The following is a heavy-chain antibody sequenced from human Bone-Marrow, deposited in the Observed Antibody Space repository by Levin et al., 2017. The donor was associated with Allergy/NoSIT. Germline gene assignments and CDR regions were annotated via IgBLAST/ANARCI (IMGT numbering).Heavy chain of an antibody. D-gene: IGHD2-21*02. CDR3: GRASVVTAINY. CDR2: IYATGDT. J-gene: IGHJ4*02. CDR1: GGSIGSFY. Sequence: SETLSLTCSVSGGSIGSFYWNWIRQPAGKGLEWIGRIYATGDTKFNPSLNSRVTMSVDSSKNHFSLYLTSVTAADTAVYYCGRASVVTAINYWGQGILVSVSS. V-gene: IGHV4-4*07.